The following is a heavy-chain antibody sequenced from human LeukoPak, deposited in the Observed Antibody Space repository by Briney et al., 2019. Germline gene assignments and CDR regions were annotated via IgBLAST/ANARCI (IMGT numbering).Heavy chain of an antibody. D-gene: IGHD1-26*01. CDR2: MYYSWST. V-gene: IGHV4-59*01. Sequence: SETLSLTCTVSGGSISSYYWNWIRQPPGKGMAWIGYMYYSWSTNYNPSLKRQGPISVDPSKTQFSVMLSSVTAADTAAYYCAREDSWETYWFDPWGWGPLVTV. J-gene: IGHJ5*02. CDR3: AREDSWETYWFDP. CDR1: GGSISSYY.